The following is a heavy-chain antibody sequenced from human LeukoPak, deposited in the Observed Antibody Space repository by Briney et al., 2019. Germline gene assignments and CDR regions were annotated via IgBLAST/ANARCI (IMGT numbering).Heavy chain of an antibody. J-gene: IGHJ5*02. CDR3: ARDYPRVVPAAMMSWFDP. D-gene: IGHD2-2*01. CDR1: GYTFTSYG. Sequence: GASVKVSCKASGYTFTSYGISWVRQAPGQGLEWMGWISAYNGNTNYAQKLQGRVTMTTDTSTSTAYMELRSLRSDDTAVYYCARDYPRVVPAAMMSWFDPWGQGTLVTVSS. V-gene: IGHV1-18*01. CDR2: ISAYNGNT.